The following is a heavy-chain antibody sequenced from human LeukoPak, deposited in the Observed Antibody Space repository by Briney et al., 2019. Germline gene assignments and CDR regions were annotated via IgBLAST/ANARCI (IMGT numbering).Heavy chain of an antibody. D-gene: IGHD2-2*01. CDR2: ISGSGGST. Sequence: GGSLRLSCAASGFTFSSYGMHWVRQAPGKGLEWVSAISGSGGSTYYADSVKGRFTISRDNSKNTLYLKMNSLRAKDTAVYYCAKDRSGPRIVVVPAAEFDPWGQGTLVTVSS. CDR3: AKDRSGPRIVVVPAAEFDP. CDR1: GFTFSSYG. V-gene: IGHV3-23*01. J-gene: IGHJ5*02.